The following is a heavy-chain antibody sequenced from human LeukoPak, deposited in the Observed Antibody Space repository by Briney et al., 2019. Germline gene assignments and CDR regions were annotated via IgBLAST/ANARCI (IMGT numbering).Heavy chain of an antibody. D-gene: IGHD3-10*01. V-gene: IGHV3-21*01. Sequence: SGGSLRLSCAASGFTFSSYSMNWVRQAPGKGLEWVSSISSSSSYIYYADSVKGRFTISRDNAKNSLYLQMNSLRAEDTAVYCCARDRAKAFDIWGQGTMVTVSS. CDR3: ARDRAKAFDI. CDR1: GFTFSSYS. CDR2: ISSSSSYI. J-gene: IGHJ3*02.